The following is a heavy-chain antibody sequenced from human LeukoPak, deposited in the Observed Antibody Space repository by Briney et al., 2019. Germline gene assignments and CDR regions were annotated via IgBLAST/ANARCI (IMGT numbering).Heavy chain of an antibody. CDR1: GDSVSSKSGA. CDR3: ARDPTLGGAFDV. J-gene: IGHJ3*01. Sequence: SQTLSLTCAISGDSVSSKSGAWHWIRQSPSRGLEWLGRTYYRSKWYNDYAVSVESRITINPDTSKNQFSLQLNSVTPEDTAVYYCARDPTLGGAFDVWGRGTMVTVSS. D-gene: IGHD3-16*01. CDR2: TYYRSKWYN. V-gene: IGHV6-1*01.